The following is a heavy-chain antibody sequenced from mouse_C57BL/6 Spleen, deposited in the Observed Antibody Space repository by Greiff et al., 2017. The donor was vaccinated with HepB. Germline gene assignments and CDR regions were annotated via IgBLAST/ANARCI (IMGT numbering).Heavy chain of an antibody. CDR3: ARGDYGNLYFDV. J-gene: IGHJ1*03. D-gene: IGHD2-1*01. CDR1: GYAFSSSW. V-gene: IGHV1-82*01. Sequence: QVQLQQSGPELVKPGASVKISCKASGYAFSSSWMNWVKQRPGKGLEWIGRIYPGDGDTNYNGKFKGKATLTADKSSSTAYMQLSSLTSEDSAVYFCARGDYGNLYFDVWGTGTTVTVSS. CDR2: IYPGDGDT.